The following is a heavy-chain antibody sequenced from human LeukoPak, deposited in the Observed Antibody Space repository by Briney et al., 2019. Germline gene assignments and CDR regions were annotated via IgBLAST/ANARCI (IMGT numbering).Heavy chain of an antibody. D-gene: IGHD3-22*01. CDR3: ARDAPPLYDSSGYYYHDAFDI. CDR2: IYGGGST. CDR1: GFTVSNNY. V-gene: IGHV3-66*01. J-gene: IGHJ3*02. Sequence: QAGGSLRLSCAASGFTVSNNYMSWVRQAPGKGLDWVSVIYGGGSTYYADSVKGRFTISRDNSKNTLYLQMNSLRAEDTAVYYCARDAPPLYDSSGYYYHDAFDIWGQGTMVTVSS.